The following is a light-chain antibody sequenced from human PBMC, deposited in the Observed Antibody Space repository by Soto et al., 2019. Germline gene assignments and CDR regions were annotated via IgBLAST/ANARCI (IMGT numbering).Light chain of an antibody. Sequence: EIVMMQSPATLSVSPGERVTLSCRASQSVSSNLAWYQQKSGQAPRLLIYGASTRATGIPARFSGSGSGTELNLTISSLQSEDFAIYYCQQYNNWPPVTFGQGTRLEIK. CDR1: QSVSSN. V-gene: IGKV3-15*01. CDR3: QQYNNWPPVT. J-gene: IGKJ5*01. CDR2: GAS.